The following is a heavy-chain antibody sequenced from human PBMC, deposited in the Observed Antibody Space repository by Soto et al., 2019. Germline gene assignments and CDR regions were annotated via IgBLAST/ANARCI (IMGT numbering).Heavy chain of an antibody. CDR2: ISWDSGTI. CDR3: VQGRYPTMASPLDH. J-gene: IGHJ5*02. CDR1: GFTFDDCS. Sequence: EVQLVESGGGLVQPGKSLRLSCVASGFTFDDCSMHWARQAPGKGLEWVSGISWDSGTIGYADSVKGRFSISRDGAKNSLYLQMNSLRVEDAALYYCVQGRYPTMASPLDHWGQGTLVTVSS. D-gene: IGHD5-12*01. V-gene: IGHV3-9*01.